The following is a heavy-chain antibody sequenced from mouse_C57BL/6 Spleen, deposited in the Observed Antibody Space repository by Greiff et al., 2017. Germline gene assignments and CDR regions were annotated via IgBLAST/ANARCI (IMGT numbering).Heavy chain of an antibody. J-gene: IGHJ2*01. V-gene: IGHV1-59*01. CDR2: IDPSDSYT. CDR1: GYTFTSYW. D-gene: IGHD2-2*01. Sequence: QVQLQQPGAELVRPGTSVKLSCKASGYTFTSYWMHWVKQRPGQGLEWIGVIDPSDSYTNYHQKFKGKATLTVDTSSSTAYMQLSSLTSEDSAVYYCARTYGSDYWGQGTTLTVSS. CDR3: ARTYGSDY.